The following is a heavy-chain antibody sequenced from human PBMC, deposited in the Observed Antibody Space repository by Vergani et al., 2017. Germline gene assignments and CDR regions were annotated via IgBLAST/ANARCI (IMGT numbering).Heavy chain of an antibody. V-gene: IGHV4-34*01. CDR3: ARERGYSYVRGFDY. D-gene: IGHD5-18*01. J-gene: IGHJ4*02. CDR1: GGSFSGYY. Sequence: QVQLQQWGAGLLKPSETLSLTCAVYGGSFSGYYWSWIRQPPGKGLEWIGEINHSGSNNYNPSLKSRVTISVDTSKNQFSLKLCSVTAADTAVYYCARERGYSYVRGFDYWGQGTLVTVSS. CDR2: INHSGSN.